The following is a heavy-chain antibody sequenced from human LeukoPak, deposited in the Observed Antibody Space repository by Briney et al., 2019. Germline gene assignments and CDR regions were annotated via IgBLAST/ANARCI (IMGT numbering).Heavy chain of an antibody. CDR3: LARGTNDAFDI. D-gene: IGHD3-16*01. Sequence: GGSLRLSCVASGFTFRSYAMNWVRQAPGKGLEWVSSISSSSSYIYYADSVKGRFTISRDNAKNSLYLQMNSLRAEDTAVYYCLARGTNDAFDIWGQGTMVTVSS. CDR1: GFTFRSYA. V-gene: IGHV3-21*01. CDR2: ISSSSSYI. J-gene: IGHJ3*02.